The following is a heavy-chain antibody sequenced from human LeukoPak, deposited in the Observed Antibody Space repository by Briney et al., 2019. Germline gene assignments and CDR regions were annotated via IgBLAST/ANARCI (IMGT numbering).Heavy chain of an antibody. D-gene: IGHD6-13*01. CDR3: ARLRGYSRLYYYYYMDV. CDR1: GFTFSSYE. J-gene: IGHJ6*03. CDR2: ISSSGTTR. Sequence: GGSLRLSCAASGFTFSSYEMNWVRQAPGKGLEWVSYISSSGTTRYYADSVKGRFTISRDNAKNSLYLQLNSLRAEDTAVYYCARLRGYSRLYYYYYMDVWGKGTTVTVSS. V-gene: IGHV3-48*03.